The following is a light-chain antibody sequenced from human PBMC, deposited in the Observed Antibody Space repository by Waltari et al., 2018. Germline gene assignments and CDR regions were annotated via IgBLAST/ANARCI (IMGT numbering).Light chain of an antibody. CDR3: ASWDDSLNGHWV. Sequence: QSVLTQPPSASGTTGQRTTIPCSGSASNIGGTSVNWYQQFPGKAPKLLIYRSDLRPSGVPDRFSGSKSGTSASLAISGLQSEDEADYFCASWDDSLNGHWVFGGGTKVTVL. CDR1: ASNIGGTS. V-gene: IGLV1-44*01. CDR2: RSD. J-gene: IGLJ3*02.